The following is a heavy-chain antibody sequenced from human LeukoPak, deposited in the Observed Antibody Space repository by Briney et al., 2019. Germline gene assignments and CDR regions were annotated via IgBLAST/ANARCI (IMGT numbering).Heavy chain of an antibody. CDR3: AKGRYCSSTSCYEAGGDY. CDR1: GFTFSSYA. J-gene: IGHJ4*02. D-gene: IGHD2-2*01. CDR2: ISGSGGST. Sequence: GGSLRLSCAASGFTFSSYAMSWVRQAPGKGLEWVSAISGSGGSTYYADSVKGRFTIFRDNSKNTLYLQMNSLRAEDTAVYYCAKGRYCSSTSCYEAGGDYWGQGTLVTVSS. V-gene: IGHV3-23*01.